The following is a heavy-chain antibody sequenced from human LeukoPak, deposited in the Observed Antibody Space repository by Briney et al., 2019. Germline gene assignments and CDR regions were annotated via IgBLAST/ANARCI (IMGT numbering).Heavy chain of an antibody. J-gene: IGHJ4*02. V-gene: IGHV3-7*01. CDR2: IKQEGSEK. Sequence: GGSLRLSCAASGFTFSSYWMSWVRQAPGKGLEWVANIKQEGSEKYYVDSVKGRFTISRDNAKNSLYLQMNSLRAEDTAVYYCARQWELLYLDYWGQGTLVTVSS. D-gene: IGHD1-26*01. CDR1: GFTFSSYW. CDR3: ARQWELLYLDY.